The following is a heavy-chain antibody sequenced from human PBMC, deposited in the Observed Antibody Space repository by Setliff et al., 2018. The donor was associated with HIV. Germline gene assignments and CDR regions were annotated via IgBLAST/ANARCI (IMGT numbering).Heavy chain of an antibody. CDR3: ARDPSDYDSTFYYYYGMDV. D-gene: IGHD3-22*01. Sequence: ASVKVSCKASGGTFSSYAISWVRQAPGQGLEWMGGIIPILGIANYAQKFQGRVTITADKSTSTAYMELSSLRSEDTAVYYCARDPSDYDSTFYYYYGMDVWGQGTTVTVSS. V-gene: IGHV1-69*10. CDR1: GGTFSSYA. J-gene: IGHJ6*02. CDR2: IIPILGIA.